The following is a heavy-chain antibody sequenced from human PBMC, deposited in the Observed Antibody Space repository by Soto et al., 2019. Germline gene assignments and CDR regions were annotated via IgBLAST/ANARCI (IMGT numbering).Heavy chain of an antibody. J-gene: IGHJ4*02. CDR2: IKPDGSEK. Sequence: GGSLRLSCAASGFTFSTYWMSWVRQAPGKGLQWVANIKPDGSEKYYVDSVKGRFTISRDNAKYSLYLQINSLRAEDTAVYYCAKGHFGDGLGWGQGTLVTVSS. V-gene: IGHV3-7*05. CDR1: GFTFSTYW. D-gene: IGHD4-17*01. CDR3: AKGHFGDGLG.